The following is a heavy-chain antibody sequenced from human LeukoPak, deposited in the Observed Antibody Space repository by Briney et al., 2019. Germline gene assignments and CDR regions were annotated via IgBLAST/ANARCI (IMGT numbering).Heavy chain of an antibody. CDR3: ARRCGGDCFDAFDI. J-gene: IGHJ3*02. V-gene: IGHV5-51*01. CDR1: GYTFTSYA. CDR2: IYPGDSDT. Sequence: KVSCKASGYTFTSYAMNWVRQMPGKGLEWMGIIYPGDSDTRYRPAFQGQVTISADKSISTAYLQWSSLKASDTAMYYCARRCGGDCFDAFDIWGQGTIVIVSS. D-gene: IGHD2-21*02.